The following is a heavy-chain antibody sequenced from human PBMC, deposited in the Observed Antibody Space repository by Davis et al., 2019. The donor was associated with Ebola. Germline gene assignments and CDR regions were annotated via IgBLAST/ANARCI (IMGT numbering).Heavy chain of an antibody. CDR2: ISVYSVNT. Sequence: ASVKVSCKASGYSFSSYGISWVRQAPGQGLEWMGWISVYSVNTNYAQKFQGRFSMTMDTSTSTAYMELRSLKSDDTAVYYCARDYTDDTGYYYAYWGQGTLVIVSS. V-gene: IGHV1-18*01. J-gene: IGHJ4*02. CDR3: ARDYTDDTGYYYAY. CDR1: GYSFSSYG. D-gene: IGHD3-22*01.